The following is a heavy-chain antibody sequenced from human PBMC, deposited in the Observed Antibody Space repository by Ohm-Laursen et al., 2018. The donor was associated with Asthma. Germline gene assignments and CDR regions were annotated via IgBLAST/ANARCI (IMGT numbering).Heavy chain of an antibody. V-gene: IGHV4-31*03. D-gene: IGHD3-9*01. Sequence: TLSFTCTGFGGSISSGSYYRSWIRKHPGKGLEWIGYIYYSGSTYYNPSLKSRVTISIDTSQNQFSLKLSTVTAADAVVDYCVREDFDWPPGYCDYWGQGTLVTVSS. CDR2: IYYSGST. J-gene: IGHJ4*02. CDR3: VREDFDWPPGYCDY. CDR1: GGSISSGSYY.